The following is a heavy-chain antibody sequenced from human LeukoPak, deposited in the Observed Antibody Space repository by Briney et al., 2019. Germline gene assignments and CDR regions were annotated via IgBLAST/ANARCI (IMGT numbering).Heavy chain of an antibody. D-gene: IGHD1-1*01. CDR3: ARDGTTGTFLASHILYYFDY. CDR1: GFTVSSNY. CDR2: IYSGGST. V-gene: IGHV3-53*01. Sequence: GGSLRLSCAASGFTVSSNYMSWVRQAPGKGLEWASVIYSGGSTYYADSVKGRFTISRHNSENTLYLQMNSLRAEDTAVYYCARDGTTGTFLASHILYYFDYWGQGTLVTVSS. J-gene: IGHJ4*02.